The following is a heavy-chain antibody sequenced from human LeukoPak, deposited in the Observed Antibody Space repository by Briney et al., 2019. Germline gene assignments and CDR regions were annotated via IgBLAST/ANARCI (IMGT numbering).Heavy chain of an antibody. J-gene: IGHJ3*02. CDR1: GFTFSSYW. D-gene: IGHD7-27*01. V-gene: IGHV3-7*01. CDR3: ARPQDFGLTGMNAFDI. Sequence: GGSLRLSCAASGFTFSSYWMSWVRQAPGKGLEWVANIKQDGSEKYYVDSVKGRFTISRDNAKNSLYLQMNSLRAEDTAVYYCARPQDFGLTGMNAFDIWGQGTMVTVSS. CDR2: IKQDGSEK.